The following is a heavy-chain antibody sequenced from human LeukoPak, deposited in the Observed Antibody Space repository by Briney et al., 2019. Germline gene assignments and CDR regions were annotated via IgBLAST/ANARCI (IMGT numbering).Heavy chain of an antibody. CDR1: GFTFDDYA. D-gene: IGHD2-2*01. Sequence: GGSLRLSCAASGFTFDDYAMHWVRQAPGKGLEWVSLISWDGGSTYYADSVKGRFTISRDNSKNSLYLQMNSLRAEDTALYYCAKDSARLRLRTSAFDYWGQGTLVTVSS. CDR2: ISWDGGST. CDR3: AKDSARLRLRTSAFDY. J-gene: IGHJ4*02. V-gene: IGHV3-43D*03.